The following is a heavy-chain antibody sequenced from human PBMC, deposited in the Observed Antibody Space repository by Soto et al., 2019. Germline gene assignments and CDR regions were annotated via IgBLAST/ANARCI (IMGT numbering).Heavy chain of an antibody. D-gene: IGHD5-12*01. CDR1: GGGNLRDYR. CDR3: ARGSDGYNFGAVY. V-gene: IGHV1-69*01. J-gene: IGHJ4*02. CDR2: IIPKLGSA. Sequence: QVQLVQSGAEVKEPGSSVKVSCKASGGGNLRDYRTTWVRRAPGQGLEWMGGIIPKLGSANYAQNFQGRVTITADESTKTVYMELRSLRSDDTAVYYCARGSDGYNFGAVYWGQGTPVTVSS.